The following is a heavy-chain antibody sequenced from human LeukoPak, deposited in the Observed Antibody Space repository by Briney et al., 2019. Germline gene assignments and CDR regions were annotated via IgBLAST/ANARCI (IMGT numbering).Heavy chain of an antibody. J-gene: IGHJ1*01. CDR3: ARSPRIPHQEFQP. Sequence: SETLSLTCAVSSDSISSNNYFWGWIRQPPGKGLEWIGSVYDSGTTYYNPSLKSRVTLSVNTSKNQFSLRLISVTAADTAVYYCARSPRIPHQEFQPWGQGTLVTVSS. CDR1: SDSISSNNYF. CDR2: VYDSGTT. V-gene: IGHV4-39*07. D-gene: IGHD2-21*01.